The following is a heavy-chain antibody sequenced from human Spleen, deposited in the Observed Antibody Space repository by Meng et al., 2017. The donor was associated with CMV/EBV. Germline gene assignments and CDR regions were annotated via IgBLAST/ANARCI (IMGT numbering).Heavy chain of an antibody. CDR2: INPNSGGP. CDR3: ARSGGSGYSSFDY. CDR1: GYTFTGYY. Sequence: ASVKVSCKASGYTFTGYYMHWVRQAPGQGLEWMGWINPNSGGPNYAQKFQGRVTMTRDMSITTVYMELSSLRSDGTAVYYCARSGGSGYSSFDYWGQGTLVTVSS. V-gene: IGHV1-2*02. D-gene: IGHD3-3*01. J-gene: IGHJ4*02.